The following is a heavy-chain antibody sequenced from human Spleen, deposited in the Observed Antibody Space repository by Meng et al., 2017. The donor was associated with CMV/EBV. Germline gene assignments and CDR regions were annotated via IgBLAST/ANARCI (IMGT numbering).Heavy chain of an antibody. V-gene: IGHV3-23*01. CDR3: AKRFPDYDILTGYLNFDY. D-gene: IGHD3-9*01. J-gene: IGHJ4*02. CDR1: FSSYA. CDR2: ISGSGGST. Sequence: FSSYAMSWVRQAPGKGLEWVSAISGSGGSTYYADSVKGRFTISRDNSKNTLYLQMNSLRAEDTAVYYCAKRFPDYDILTGYLNFDYWGQGTLVTVSS.